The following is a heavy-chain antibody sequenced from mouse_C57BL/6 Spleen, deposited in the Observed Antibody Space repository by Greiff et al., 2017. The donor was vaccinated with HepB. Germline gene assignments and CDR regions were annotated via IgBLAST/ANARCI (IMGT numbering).Heavy chain of an antibody. V-gene: IGHV3-6*01. CDR2: ISYDGSN. Sequence: VQLQQSGPGLVKPSQSLSLTCSVTGYSITSGYYWNWIRQFPGNKLEWMGYISYDGSNNYNPSLKNRISITRDTSKNQFFLKLNSVTTEDTATYYCARAHYYYGSRSYYFDYWGQGTTLTVSS. D-gene: IGHD1-1*01. CDR1: GYSITSGYY. J-gene: IGHJ2*01. CDR3: ARAHYYYGSRSYYFDY.